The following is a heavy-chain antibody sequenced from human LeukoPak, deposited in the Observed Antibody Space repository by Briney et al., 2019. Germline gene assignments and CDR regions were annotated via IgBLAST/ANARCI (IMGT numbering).Heavy chain of an antibody. V-gene: IGHV4-4*07. CDR1: GGSSRRNY. CDR2: IYDSGST. CDR3: ARTMGSSYYFDY. J-gene: IGHJ4*02. Sequence: SETLSLTWNGSGGSSRRNYWSWIGQPAGKGLEWIGRIYDSGSTNYNPSLKSRVTMSVDTSKNQFSLKLRSVAAADTAVYYCARTMGSSYYFDYWGQGTLVTVSS. D-gene: IGHD6-6*01.